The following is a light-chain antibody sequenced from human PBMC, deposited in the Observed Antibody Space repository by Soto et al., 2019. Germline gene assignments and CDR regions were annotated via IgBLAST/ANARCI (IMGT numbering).Light chain of an antibody. V-gene: IGLV2-14*01. Sequence: QSALTQPTSMSGSPGQSITISCTGTSSDVGGYKYVSWYQQHPGKAPKLMIYEVNNRPSGVSNRFSGSKFGNTASLTISGLRAEDEADYYCSSYTASSTVLFGGGTKLTVL. J-gene: IGLJ2*01. CDR2: EVN. CDR3: SSYTASSTVL. CDR1: SSDVGGYKY.